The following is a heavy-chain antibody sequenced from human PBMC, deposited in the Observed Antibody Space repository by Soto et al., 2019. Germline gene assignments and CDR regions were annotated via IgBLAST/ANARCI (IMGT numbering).Heavy chain of an antibody. CDR1: GFTFSSYA. CDR3: AKDLSSDIVVVTAAFDY. CDR2: ISGSGGST. D-gene: IGHD2-2*01. Sequence: EVQLLESGGGLVQPGGSLRLSCAASGFTFSSYAMSWVRQAPGKGLEWVSAISGSGGSTYYADSVKGRFTISRDNSKNTLYLQMNSLRAEDTAVYYCAKDLSSDIVVVTAAFDYWGQGTLVTVSS. V-gene: IGHV3-23*01. J-gene: IGHJ4*02.